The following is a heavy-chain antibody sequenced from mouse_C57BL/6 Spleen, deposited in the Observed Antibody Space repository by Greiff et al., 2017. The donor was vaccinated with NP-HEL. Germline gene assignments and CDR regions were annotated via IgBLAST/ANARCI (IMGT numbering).Heavy chain of an antibody. CDR2: INPNNGGT. J-gene: IGHJ4*01. D-gene: IGHD1-1*01. CDR1: GYTFTDYY. V-gene: IGHV1-26*01. Sequence: EVQLQQSGPELVKPGASVKISCKASGYTFTDYYMNWVKQSHGKSLEWIGDINPNNGGTSYNQKFKGKATLTVDKSSSTAYMELRSLTSEDSAVYYCARKKITTVGADYAMDYWGQGTSVTVSS. CDR3: ARKKITTVGADYAMDY.